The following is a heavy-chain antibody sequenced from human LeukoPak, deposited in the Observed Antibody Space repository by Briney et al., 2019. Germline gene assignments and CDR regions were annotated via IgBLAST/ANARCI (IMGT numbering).Heavy chain of an antibody. J-gene: IGHJ4*02. Sequence: SETLSLTCADYGGSFSGYYWSWIRQPPGKGLEWIGEINHSGSTNYNPSLKRRVTISVDTSKNQFSLKLSSVAAADTAVYYCARGLYYDSSGYPYYWGQGTLVTVSS. V-gene: IGHV4-34*01. D-gene: IGHD3-22*01. CDR2: INHSGST. CDR3: ARGLYYDSSGYPYY. CDR1: GGSFSGYY.